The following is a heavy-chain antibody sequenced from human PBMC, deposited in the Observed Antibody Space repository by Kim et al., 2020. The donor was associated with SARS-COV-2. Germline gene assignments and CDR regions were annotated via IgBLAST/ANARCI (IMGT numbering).Heavy chain of an antibody. J-gene: IGHJ4*02. CDR1: GFTFSDYA. CDR2: ISGSGGST. Sequence: GGSLRLSCAASGFTFSDYAMTWVRQAPGKGLEWVSVISGSGGSTYYGDSVKGRFTISRDNSKNTLYLEVRSLRAEDTAVYYCAKRAPMTGGAFDYWGQGTLVTVSS. V-gene: IGHV3-23*01. D-gene: IGHD3-9*01. CDR3: AKRAPMTGGAFDY.